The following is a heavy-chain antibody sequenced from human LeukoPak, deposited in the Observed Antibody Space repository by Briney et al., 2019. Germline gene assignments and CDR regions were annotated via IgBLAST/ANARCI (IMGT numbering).Heavy chain of an antibody. Sequence: GGSLRHSCSASGFTFSTYAMNWVRQAPGKGLEWVAVISDDGRHNYYADSVKGRFTISRDNSKNTLYLQMNSLRAEDTAVYYCAKVMAVAAYYFDYWGQGTLVTVSS. CDR3: AKVMAVAAYYFDY. CDR1: GFTFSTYA. V-gene: IGHV3-30-3*01. J-gene: IGHJ4*02. CDR2: ISDDGRHN. D-gene: IGHD6-19*01.